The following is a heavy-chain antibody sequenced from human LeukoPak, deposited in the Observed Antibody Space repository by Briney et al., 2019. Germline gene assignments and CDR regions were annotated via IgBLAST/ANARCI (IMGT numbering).Heavy chain of an antibody. Sequence: TLSLTCAVYGGSFSGYYWSWIRQPPGKGLEWIGEINHSGSTNYNPSLKSRVTISVDTSKNQFSLKLSSVTAADTAVYYCASGGFMVATDYWGQGTLVTVSS. CDR3: ASGGFMVATDY. CDR2: INHSGST. D-gene: IGHD5-12*01. CDR1: GGSFSGYY. V-gene: IGHV4-34*01. J-gene: IGHJ4*02.